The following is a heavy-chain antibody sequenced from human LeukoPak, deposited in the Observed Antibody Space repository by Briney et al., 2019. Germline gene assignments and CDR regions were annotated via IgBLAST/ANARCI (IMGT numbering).Heavy chain of an antibody. CDR3: ARFMRMRLDYSSSSDTGDAFDI. D-gene: IGHD6-6*01. V-gene: IGHV3-21*01. J-gene: IGHJ3*02. CDR1: GFTFSSYS. CDR2: ISSSSSYI. Sequence: GGSLRLSCAASGFTFSSYSMNWVRQAPGKGLEWVSSISSSSSYIYYADSVKGRFTISRDNAKNSLYLQMNSLRAEDTAVYYCARFMRMRLDYSSSSDTGDAFDIWGQGTMVTVSS.